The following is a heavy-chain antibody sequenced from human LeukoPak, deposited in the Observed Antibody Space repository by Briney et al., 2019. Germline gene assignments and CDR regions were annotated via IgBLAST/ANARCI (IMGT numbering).Heavy chain of an antibody. Sequence: PGGSLRLSCAASGFTSSSYAMHWVRQAPGKGLEWVAVISYDGSNKYYADSVKGRFTISRDNSKNTLYLQMNSLRAEDTAVYYCARDPRHSSGWYRDYWGQGTLVTVSS. CDR2: ISYDGSNK. D-gene: IGHD6-19*01. J-gene: IGHJ4*02. V-gene: IGHV3-30*04. CDR1: GFTSSSYA. CDR3: ARDPRHSSGWYRDY.